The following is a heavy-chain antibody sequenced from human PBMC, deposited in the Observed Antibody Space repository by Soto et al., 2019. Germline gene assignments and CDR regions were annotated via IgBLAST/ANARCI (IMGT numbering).Heavy chain of an antibody. J-gene: IGHJ4*02. Sequence: QVQLVQSGAEVKKPGASVKVSCKASGYTFTDYAMHWVRQAPGQRLEWMGWINAGNGKTKYSQNFQGRLTITRDTSARTPYMELSSLRAEDTAVYYCARGRWTQTTADYYLGYWGQGTLVTVSS. CDR1: GYTFTDYA. V-gene: IGHV1-3*01. CDR2: INAGNGKT. CDR3: ARGRWTQTTADYYLGY. D-gene: IGHD1-1*01.